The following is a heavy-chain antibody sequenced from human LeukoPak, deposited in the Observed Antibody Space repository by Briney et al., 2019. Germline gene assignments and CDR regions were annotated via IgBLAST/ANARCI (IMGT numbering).Heavy chain of an antibody. V-gene: IGHV1-18*01. CDR1: GYTFTSYG. Sequence: ASVKVSCKASGYTFTSYGISWVRQAPGQGLEWTGWISAYNGNTNYAQKLQGRVTMTTDTSTSTAYMELRSLRSDDTAVYYCARGAPVKNYVWGSYRYAQNWFDPWGQGTLVTVSS. CDR3: ARGAPVKNYVWGSYRYAQNWFDP. J-gene: IGHJ5*02. CDR2: ISAYNGNT. D-gene: IGHD3-16*02.